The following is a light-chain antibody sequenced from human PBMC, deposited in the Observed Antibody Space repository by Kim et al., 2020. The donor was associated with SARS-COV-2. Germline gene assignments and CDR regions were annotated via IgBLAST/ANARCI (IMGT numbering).Light chain of an antibody. Sequence: ASVGDRVTITRRASQSISGHLNWYQQIPGKAPKLLIYAASSLKSGVPSRFSGSGSETDFTLTISSLQPEDFATYYCQQSYNAPRTFGQGTRLELK. CDR1: QSISGH. CDR3: QQSYNAPRT. V-gene: IGKV1-39*01. CDR2: AAS. J-gene: IGKJ5*01.